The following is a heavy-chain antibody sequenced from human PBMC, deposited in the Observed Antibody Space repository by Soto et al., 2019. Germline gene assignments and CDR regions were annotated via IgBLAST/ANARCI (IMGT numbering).Heavy chain of an antibody. D-gene: IGHD6-19*01. CDR3: AGDFCHPVDGYSSGWALSD. V-gene: IGHV1-69*01. CDR2: IIPIFGTA. CDR1: GGTFSSYA. J-gene: IGHJ4*02. Sequence: QVQLVQSGAEVKKPGSSVKVSCKASGGTFSSYAISWVRQAPGQGLEWMGGIIPIFGTANYAQKFQGRVTITADESTSTDYMELSSLRSEDTGVYYCAGDFCHPVDGYSSGWALSDWGQGTLVTVSS.